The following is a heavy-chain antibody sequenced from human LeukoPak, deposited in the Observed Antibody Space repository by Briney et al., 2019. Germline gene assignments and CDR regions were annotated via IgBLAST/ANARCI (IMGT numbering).Heavy chain of an antibody. V-gene: IGHV3-21*04. CDR1: GFTFSSYS. CDR3: ARRAGAYSHPYDY. Sequence: GGSLRLSCAASGFTFSSYSMNWVRQAPGKGLEWVSSISSSSSYIYYADSVKGRFTISRDNSKNTLYLRMNSLRAEDTAVYYCARRAGAYSHPYDYWGQGTLVTVSS. D-gene: IGHD4/OR15-4a*01. CDR2: ISSSSSYI. J-gene: IGHJ4*02.